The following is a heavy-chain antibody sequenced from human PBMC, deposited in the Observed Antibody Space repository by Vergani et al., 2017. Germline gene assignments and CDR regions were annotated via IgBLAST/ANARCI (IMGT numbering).Heavy chain of an antibody. V-gene: IGHV3-7*01. CDR1: GFTFSSYW. CDR3: ARVVYDYIWWLSEWNYYYMDV. Sequence: EVQLVESGGGLVQPGGSLRLSCAASGFTFSSYWMSWVRQAPGKGLEWVANIKQDGSEKYYVDSVKGRFTISRDNAKNSLYLQMNSLRAEDTAVYYCARVVYDYIWWLSEWNYYYMDVWGKGTTVTVSS. CDR2: IKQDGSEK. D-gene: IGHD3-16*01. J-gene: IGHJ6*03.